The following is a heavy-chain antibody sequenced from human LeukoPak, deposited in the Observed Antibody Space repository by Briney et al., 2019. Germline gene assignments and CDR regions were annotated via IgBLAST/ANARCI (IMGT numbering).Heavy chain of an antibody. CDR1: GFTFSSYS. Sequence: PGGSLRLSCAASGFTFSSYSMNWVRQAPGKGLEWVSYISSSSSTIYYADSVKGRFAISRDDAKNSLYLQMNSLRAEDTAVYYCASDYYDSSGIDYWGQGTLVTVSS. J-gene: IGHJ4*02. D-gene: IGHD3-22*01. CDR3: ASDYYDSSGIDY. V-gene: IGHV3-48*01. CDR2: ISSSSSTI.